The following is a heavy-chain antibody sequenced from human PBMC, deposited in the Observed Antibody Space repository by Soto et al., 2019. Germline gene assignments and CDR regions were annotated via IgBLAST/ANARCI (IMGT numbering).Heavy chain of an antibody. CDR3: ARGWGGIVVAGTRLDY. Sequence: QAQLVQSGTEVEKPGASVKVSCKASGYTFTSYAISWVRQAPGQGLEWMGWISANNGNTNYAQKLQGRVTMTADTSTSPAYMELRSLRSDDTAVYYCARGWGGIVVAGTRLDYWGQGTLVTVSS. CDR2: ISANNGNT. CDR1: GYTFTSYA. V-gene: IGHV1-18*01. D-gene: IGHD6-19*01. J-gene: IGHJ4*02.